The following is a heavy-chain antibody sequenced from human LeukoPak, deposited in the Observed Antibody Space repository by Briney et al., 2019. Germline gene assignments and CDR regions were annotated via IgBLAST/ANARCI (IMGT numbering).Heavy chain of an antibody. D-gene: IGHD6-13*01. V-gene: IGHV4-59*01. CDR1: GGSFSSYY. CDR2: IYYSGST. CDR3: AREDRIAAAGTGFDY. Sequence: SETLSLTCTVSGGSFSSYYWSWIRQPPGKGLEWIGYIYYSGSTNYNPSLKSRVTISVDTSKNQFSLKLSSVTAADTAVYYCAREDRIAAAGTGFDYWGQGTLVTVSS. J-gene: IGHJ4*02.